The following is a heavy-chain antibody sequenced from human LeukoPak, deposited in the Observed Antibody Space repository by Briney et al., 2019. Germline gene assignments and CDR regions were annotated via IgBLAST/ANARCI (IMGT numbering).Heavy chain of an antibody. CDR2: IKSKTDGGTT. CDR3: TTRGIQLWLYDY. V-gene: IGHV3-15*01. J-gene: IGHJ4*02. D-gene: IGHD5-18*01. Sequence: PGRSLRLSCAASGFTFSNAWMSWVRQAPGKGLEWVGRIKSKTDGGTTDYAAPVKGRFTISRDDSKNTLYLQMNSLKTEDTAVYYCTTRGIQLWLYDYWGQGTLVTVSS. CDR1: GFTFSNAW.